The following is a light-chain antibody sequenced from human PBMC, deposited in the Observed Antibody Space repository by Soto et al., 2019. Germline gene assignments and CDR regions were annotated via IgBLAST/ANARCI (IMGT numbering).Light chain of an antibody. CDR3: CSYASGSTYWV. V-gene: IGLV2-23*01. J-gene: IGLJ3*02. CDR2: EDS. Sequence: QSVLTQPASVSGSPGQSITISCTATSSDAGGYKFVSWYQQHPGKAPKVMIYEDSKRPSGVSYRFSGSKSGNTASLTISGLQAEAEADYHCCSYASGSTYWVFGGGTKRTVL. CDR1: SSDAGGYKF.